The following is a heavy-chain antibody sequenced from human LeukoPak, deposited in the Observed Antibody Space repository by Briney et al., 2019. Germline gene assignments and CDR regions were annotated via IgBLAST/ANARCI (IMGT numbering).Heavy chain of an antibody. CDR1: AFTFENFA. CDR2: ISADGATT. Sequence: GGSLRLSCAASAFTFENFAMHWVRQGPRKGLEWVSLISADGATTHYTDSVKGRFTVSRDNSKNSLFLQMNSLRTEDTAFYYCAKATGSGSFLVDYLGQGTLVTVSS. D-gene: IGHD3-10*01. CDR3: AKATGSGSFLVDY. V-gene: IGHV3-43*02. J-gene: IGHJ4*02.